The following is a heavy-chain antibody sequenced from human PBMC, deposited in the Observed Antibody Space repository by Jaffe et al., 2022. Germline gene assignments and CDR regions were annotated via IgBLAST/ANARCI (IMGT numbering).Heavy chain of an antibody. Sequence: EVQLLESGGGLVQPGGSLRLSCAASGFTFSSYAMSWVRQAPGKGLEWVSAISGSGGSTYYADSVKGRFTISRDNSKNTLYLQMNSLRAEDTAVYYCAKDSSRTFLVVPAASCFDYWGQGTLVTVSS. CDR1: GFTFSSYA. CDR2: ISGSGGST. CDR3: AKDSSRTFLVVPAASCFDY. J-gene: IGHJ4*02. V-gene: IGHV3-23*01. D-gene: IGHD2-2*01.